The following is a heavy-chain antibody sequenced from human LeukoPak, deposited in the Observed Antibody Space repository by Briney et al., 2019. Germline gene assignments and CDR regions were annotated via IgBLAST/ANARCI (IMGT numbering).Heavy chain of an antibody. V-gene: IGHV1-69*13. CDR2: IIPIFGTA. CDR3: ARDILRLGELSPSYYFDY. Sequence: ASVKVSCKASGGTFSSYAISWVRQAPGQGLEWMGGIIPIFGTANYAQKFQGRVTITADESTSTAYMELSSLRSEDTAVYYCARDILRLGELSPSYYFDYWGQGTLVTVSS. D-gene: IGHD3-16*02. CDR1: GGTFSSYA. J-gene: IGHJ4*02.